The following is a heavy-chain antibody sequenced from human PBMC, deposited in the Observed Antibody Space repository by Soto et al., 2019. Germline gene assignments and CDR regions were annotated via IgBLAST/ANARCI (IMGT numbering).Heavy chain of an antibody. CDR3: ARVDSVVPAAQYLGWFDP. V-gene: IGHV1-69*13. D-gene: IGHD2-2*01. CDR1: GGTFTSYG. Sequence: SVKVSCKASGGTFTSYGINWVRQAPGQGLEWMGGIIPMFGTANIAQKFQGRVTITADESTTTAYMELSSLRSEDTAVYFCARVDSVVPAAQYLGWFDPWGQGTLVTVSS. J-gene: IGHJ5*02. CDR2: IIPMFGTA.